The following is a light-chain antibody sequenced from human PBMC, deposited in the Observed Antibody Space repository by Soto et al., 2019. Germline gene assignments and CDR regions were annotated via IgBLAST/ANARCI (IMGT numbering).Light chain of an antibody. CDR1: QSIDRR. V-gene: IGKV1-5*01. CDR2: DAS. Sequence: DLQMTQSPPTLSACVRDSVTITCRASQSIDRRLAWYQKKPGKAPNLVIYDASTLESGDPSRFSGRGSGTEFTLTISSLHPDDSATDYCQQYFTVPHTFGLGTTLQIK. CDR3: QQYFTVPHT. J-gene: IGKJ2*01.